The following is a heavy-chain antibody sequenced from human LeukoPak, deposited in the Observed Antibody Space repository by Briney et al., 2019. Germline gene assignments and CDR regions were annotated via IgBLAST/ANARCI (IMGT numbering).Heavy chain of an antibody. CDR3: ARHRDVSSDLFDL. Sequence: SETLSLTCTVSGGSISSSYWSWIRQPPGKGLEWIGYISYIGSTNYNPSLKSRVTVSVDTSRNQFSLKLTSVTAADTAVYYGARHRDVSSDLFDLWGLGTLVTVSS. CDR1: GGSISSSY. D-gene: IGHD6-19*01. J-gene: IGHJ2*01. V-gene: IGHV4-59*08. CDR2: ISYIGST.